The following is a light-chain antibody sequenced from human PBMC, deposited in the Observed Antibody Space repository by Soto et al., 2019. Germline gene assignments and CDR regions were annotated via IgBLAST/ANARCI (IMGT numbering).Light chain of an antibody. CDR2: DAS. CDR3: QQYNSGRT. Sequence: DIQMTQSPSTLSASVGDRVTITCRASQSISSWLAWYQQKPGKAPKLLIYDASSLESGVPSRFSGSGSGTEFTLTISSLQLDDFAPYYCQQYNSGRTFGQGTKVEIK. V-gene: IGKV1-5*01. J-gene: IGKJ1*01. CDR1: QSISSW.